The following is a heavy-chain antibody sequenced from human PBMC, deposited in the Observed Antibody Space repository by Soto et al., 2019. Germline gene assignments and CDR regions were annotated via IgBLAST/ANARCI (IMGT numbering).Heavy chain of an antibody. J-gene: IGHJ6*02. D-gene: IGHD3-16*02. V-gene: IGHV3-7*04. CDR2: IKYDGSEK. CDR3: ARYRGFYGMDV. CDR1: GFTFSSYW. Sequence: EVQVEESGGGLVQPGGSLRLSCAASGFTFSSYWMSWVRQVPGKGLEWVANIKYDGSEKNYVDSVKGRFTISRDNAGNSLSLQVNSLRAEDTAVYYCARYRGFYGMDVWGQGTTVTVSS.